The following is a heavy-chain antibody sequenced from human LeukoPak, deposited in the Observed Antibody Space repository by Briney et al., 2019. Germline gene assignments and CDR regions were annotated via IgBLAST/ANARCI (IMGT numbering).Heavy chain of an antibody. D-gene: IGHD4-17*01. J-gene: IGHJ6*02. CDR3: ARTVTTWSVHYYYYGMDV. Sequence: SVKVSYKASGYTLTSHGISWLRQAPGQGLEGMGWISAYNGNTNYAQKLQGRVTMTADTSTSTAYMELRSLRSDDTAVYYCARTVTTWSVHYYYYGMDVWGQGTTVTVSS. CDR2: ISAYNGNT. V-gene: IGHV1-18*01. CDR1: GYTLTSHG.